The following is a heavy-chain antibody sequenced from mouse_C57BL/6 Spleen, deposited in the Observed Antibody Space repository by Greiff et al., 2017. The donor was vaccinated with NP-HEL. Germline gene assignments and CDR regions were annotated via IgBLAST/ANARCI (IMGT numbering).Heavy chain of an antibody. CDR1: GYTFTSYW. J-gene: IGHJ1*03. CDR2: IDPNSGGT. D-gene: IGHD1-1*01. Sequence: VQLQQPGAELVKPGASVKLSCKASGYTFTSYWMHWVKQRPGRGLEWIGRIDPNSGGTNYNEKFKGKATLTADKSSSTAYMQLSSLTSEDSAVYFCARSNYLDWYFDVWGTGTTVTVSS. V-gene: IGHV1-62-3*01. CDR3: ARSNYLDWYFDV.